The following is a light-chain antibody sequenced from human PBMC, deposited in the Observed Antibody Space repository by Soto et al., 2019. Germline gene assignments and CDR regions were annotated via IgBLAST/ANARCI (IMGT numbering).Light chain of an antibody. CDR1: QNIRSH. Sequence: DIQMTQSPSSLSASVGDRVSITCRSSQNIRSHLNWYQQKPGKAPKLLIYGASNLQGGVPSRFTSTGSGTDFTLTISSLQPEDFAYYYCQESYSTPMYTFGPGTKLEIK. J-gene: IGKJ2*01. CDR3: QESYSTPMYT. CDR2: GAS. V-gene: IGKV1-39*01.